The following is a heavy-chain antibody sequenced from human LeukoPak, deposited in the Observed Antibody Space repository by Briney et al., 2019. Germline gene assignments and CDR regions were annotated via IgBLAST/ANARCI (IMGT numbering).Heavy chain of an antibody. Sequence: GASVKVSCKASGGTFSSYAISWVRQAPGQGLEWMGGIIPIFGTANYAQKFQGRVTITTDESTSTAYMELSSLRSEDTAVYYCARAGPDCSSTSCYLGYWGQGTLVTVSS. CDR2: IIPIFGTA. CDR3: ARAGPDCSSTSCYLGY. J-gene: IGHJ4*02. CDR1: GGTFSSYA. D-gene: IGHD2-2*01. V-gene: IGHV1-69*05.